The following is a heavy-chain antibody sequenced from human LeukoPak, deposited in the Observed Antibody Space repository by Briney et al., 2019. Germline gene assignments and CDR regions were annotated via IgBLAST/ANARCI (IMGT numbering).Heavy chain of an antibody. Sequence: RRASVKVSCKASGGTFSSYAISWVRQAPGQGLEWMGGIIPIFGTANYAQKFQGRVTITADESTRTAYMELSSLRSEDTAVYYCARDGIAAAGTDYYYYGMDVWGKGTTVTVSS. J-gene: IGHJ6*04. D-gene: IGHD6-13*01. CDR1: GGTFSSYA. CDR2: IIPIFGTA. CDR3: ARDGIAAAGTDYYYYGMDV. V-gene: IGHV1-69*13.